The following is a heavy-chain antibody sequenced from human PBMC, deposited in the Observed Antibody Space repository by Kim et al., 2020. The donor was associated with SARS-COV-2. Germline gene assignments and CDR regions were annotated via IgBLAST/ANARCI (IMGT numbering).Heavy chain of an antibody. CDR1: GFTFSSYA. CDR3: ARDRREPSYDYIWGSSQGGLDY. J-gene: IGHJ4*02. D-gene: IGHD3-16*01. CDR2: ISYDGSNK. Sequence: GGSLRLSCAASGFTFSSYAMHWVRQAPGKGLEWVAVISYDGSNKYYVDSVKGRFTISRDNSKNTLYLQMNSLRAEDTAVYYCARDRREPSYDYIWGSSQGGLDYWGQGTLVTVSS. V-gene: IGHV3-30*04.